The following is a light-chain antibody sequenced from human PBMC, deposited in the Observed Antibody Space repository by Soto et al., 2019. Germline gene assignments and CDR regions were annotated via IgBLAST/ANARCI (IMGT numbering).Light chain of an antibody. V-gene: IGKV3-15*01. CDR2: AAS. Sequence: EIVLTQSPGTLSLSPGERATLSCRASQSVSSNLAWYQQKPGXAPRLLIYAASTRATGIPARFSGXGSGXXFTLTINRLQSQDFAVYYCPQYNNWLAITFGRGTRLEIK. CDR1: QSVSSN. CDR3: PQYNNWLAIT. J-gene: IGKJ5*01.